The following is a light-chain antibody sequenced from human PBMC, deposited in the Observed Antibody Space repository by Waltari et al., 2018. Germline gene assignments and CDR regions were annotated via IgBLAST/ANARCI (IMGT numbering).Light chain of an antibody. J-gene: IGKJ4*01. CDR2: VAS. Sequence: IQVTQSPTSLSASLGDRVTVTCRASQGIDKELSWYQQRLGEAPRLLIYVASTLQTGVSSRFSGSGSGTDFTLTISSLQPEDVATYFCQQDYSLTLTFSGGTKVEI. V-gene: IGKV1-27*01. CDR1: QGIDKE. CDR3: QQDYSLTLT.